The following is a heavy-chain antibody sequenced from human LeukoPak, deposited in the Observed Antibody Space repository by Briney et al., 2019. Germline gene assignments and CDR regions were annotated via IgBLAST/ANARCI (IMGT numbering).Heavy chain of an antibody. V-gene: IGHV4-34*01. D-gene: IGHD6-13*01. CDR2: INHSGST. CDR1: GGSFSGYY. CDR3: VSETSSNQGGDY. Sequence: SETLSLTCAVYGGSFSGYYWSWIRQPPGKGLEWIGEINHSGSTNYNPSLKSRVTISVDTSKNQFSLKLSSVTAADTAVYYCVSETSSNQGGDYWGQGTLVTVSS. J-gene: IGHJ4*02.